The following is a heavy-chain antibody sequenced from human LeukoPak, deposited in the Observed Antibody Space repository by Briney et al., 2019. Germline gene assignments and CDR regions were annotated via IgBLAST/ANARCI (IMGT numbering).Heavy chain of an antibody. Sequence: GGSLRLSCAASGFTFSSYWMSWVRQAPGKGLEWVANIKQDGSEKYYVDSVKGRFTISRDNSENTLYLLMNSLGGEDTAIYYCALLGSKLLWRIDYWGQGTLVTVSS. CDR1: GFTFSSYW. CDR2: IKQDGSEK. D-gene: IGHD3-10*01. V-gene: IGHV3-7*03. CDR3: ALLGSKLLWRIDY. J-gene: IGHJ4*02.